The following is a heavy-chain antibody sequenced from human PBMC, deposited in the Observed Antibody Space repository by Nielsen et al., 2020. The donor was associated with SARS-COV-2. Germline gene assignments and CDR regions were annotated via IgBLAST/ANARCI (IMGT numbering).Heavy chain of an antibody. CDR1: GFTFSSYA. Sequence: GGSLRLSCAASGFTFSSYAMSWVRQAPGKGLEWVSVIYSGGSSTYYADSVKGRFTISRDNAKNSLYLQMNSLRAEDTAVYYCARVRGYYDSSGGYWGQGTLVTVSS. CDR2: IYSGGSST. D-gene: IGHD3-22*01. V-gene: IGHV3-23*03. J-gene: IGHJ4*02. CDR3: ARVRGYYDSSGGY.